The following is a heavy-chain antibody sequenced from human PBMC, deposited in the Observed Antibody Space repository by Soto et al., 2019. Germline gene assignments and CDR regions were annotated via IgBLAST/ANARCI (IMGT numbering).Heavy chain of an antibody. CDR1: GFTFSSYG. D-gene: IGHD3-10*01. J-gene: IGHJ6*02. CDR3: AKEGGYYGSGSYSVGENYYGMDV. Sequence: QVQLVESGGGVVQPGRSLRLSCAASGFTFSSYGMHWVRQAPGKGLEWVAVISYDGSNKYYADSVKGRFTISRDNSKNTLXRXMXGLRAEDTAVYYCAKEGGYYGSGSYSVGENYYGMDVWGQGTTVTVSS. CDR2: ISYDGSNK. V-gene: IGHV3-30*18.